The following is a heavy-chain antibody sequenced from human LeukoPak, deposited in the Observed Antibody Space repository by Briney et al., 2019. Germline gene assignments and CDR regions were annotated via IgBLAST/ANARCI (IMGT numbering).Heavy chain of an antibody. CDR2: IYYSGTT. D-gene: IGHD5-24*01. Sequence: SETLSLTCTVSGGSNSSSGYYWSWIRQLPGKGLEWIGYIYYSGTTYYNPSLKSRVTISVDTSKNQFSLNLTSLTAADTAVYYCARGDGYYFDYWGQGTLVTVSS. J-gene: IGHJ4*02. CDR1: GGSNSSSGYY. V-gene: IGHV4-31*03. CDR3: ARGDGYYFDY.